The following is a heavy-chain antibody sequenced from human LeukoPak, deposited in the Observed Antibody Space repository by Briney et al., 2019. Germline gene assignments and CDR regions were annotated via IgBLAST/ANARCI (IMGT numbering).Heavy chain of an antibody. J-gene: IGHJ4*02. CDR1: GFTFSNYG. Sequence: GGSPRLSCAASGFTFSNYGMHWVRQAPGKGLEWVAAISYEGSNKYYADSVKGRFTISRDNSESKLYLQMNSLRVEDTATYYCAKDDSSGWYGAFDFWGRGALVTVSS. D-gene: IGHD6-19*01. V-gene: IGHV3-30*18. CDR2: ISYEGSNK. CDR3: AKDDSSGWYGAFDF.